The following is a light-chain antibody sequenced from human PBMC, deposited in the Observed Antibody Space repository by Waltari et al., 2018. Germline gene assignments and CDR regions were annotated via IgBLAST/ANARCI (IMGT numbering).Light chain of an antibody. Sequence: VMTQSPATLFVSPGEGATLSCRASQSISRHVAWYHQKSGQAPRLLIFDASARATGIPARFSGSGSVTEFTLTISSLQSEDGGVYYCQQYNNWPPLTFGGGTKVEIK. V-gene: IGKV3D-15*01. CDR1: QSISRH. J-gene: IGKJ4*01. CDR2: DAS. CDR3: QQYNNWPPLT.